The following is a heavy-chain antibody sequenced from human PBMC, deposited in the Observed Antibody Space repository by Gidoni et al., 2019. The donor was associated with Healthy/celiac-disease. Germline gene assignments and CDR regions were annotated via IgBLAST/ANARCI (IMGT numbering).Heavy chain of an antibody. CDR2: IYYSGST. Sequence: QVQLQESGPGLVKPSETLSLTCTSSGGSISSYYWSWIRQPPGKGLEWIGYIYYSGSTNYNPSLKSRVTISVDTSKNQFSLKLSSVTAADTAVYYCARELAARDAFDIWGQGTIVTVSS. CDR3: ARELAARDAFDI. V-gene: IGHV4-59*12. D-gene: IGHD6-6*01. CDR1: GGSISSYY. J-gene: IGHJ3*02.